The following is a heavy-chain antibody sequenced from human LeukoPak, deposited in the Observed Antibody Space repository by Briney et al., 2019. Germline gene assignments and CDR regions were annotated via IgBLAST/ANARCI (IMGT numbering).Heavy chain of an antibody. V-gene: IGHV3-48*04. D-gene: IGHD1-26*01. Sequence: GGSLRLSCAASGFTFSSYSMNWVRQAPGKGLEWVSYISTSSSIIYYADSVKGRFTISRDNAKNSLYLQMNSLRAEDTAVYYCARDRGGATSDYWGQGTLVTVSS. CDR2: ISTSSSII. CDR1: GFTFSSYS. CDR3: ARDRGGATSDY. J-gene: IGHJ4*02.